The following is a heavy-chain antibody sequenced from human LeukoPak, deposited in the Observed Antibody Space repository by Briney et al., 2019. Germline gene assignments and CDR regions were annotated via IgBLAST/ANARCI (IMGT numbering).Heavy chain of an antibody. D-gene: IGHD6-19*01. CDR3: CGPGIAVAGPYYMDV. CDR2: IYYSGST. V-gene: IGHV4-39*01. J-gene: IGHJ6*03. CDR1: GGSISSSSYY. Sequence: KPSETLSLTCTVSGGSISSSSYYWGWIRQPPGKGLEWIGSIYYSGSTHYNPSLKSRVTISVDTSKNQFSLKLSSVTAADTAVYYCCGPGIAVAGPYYMDVWGKGTTVTVSS.